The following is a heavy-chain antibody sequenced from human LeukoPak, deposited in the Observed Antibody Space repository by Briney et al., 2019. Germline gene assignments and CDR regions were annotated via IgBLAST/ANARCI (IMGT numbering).Heavy chain of an antibody. J-gene: IGHJ4*02. CDR3: ARDRGYSHGYAYYFEY. V-gene: IGHV3-66*01. D-gene: IGHD5-18*01. Sequence: GSVRVSCAATGFTVTSDYKSWVRQASGNGLEWASVIYSGGNTFYADSVKGRFSISRDNSKNTLYLQMNSLRAEDTAVYYCARDRGYSHGYAYYFEYWGQGTLVTVSS. CDR2: IYSGGNT. CDR1: GFTVTSDY.